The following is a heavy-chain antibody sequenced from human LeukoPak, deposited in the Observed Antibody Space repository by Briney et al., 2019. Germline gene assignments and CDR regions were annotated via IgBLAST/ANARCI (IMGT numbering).Heavy chain of an antibody. CDR2: IYTSGST. Sequence: SETLSLTCTVSGGSISSSSYYWGWIRQPAGTGLEWIGRIYTSGSTNYNPSLKSRATMSVDTSKNQFSLKLSSVTAADTAVYYCARVRGDVYYYYYMDVWGKGTTVTISS. D-gene: IGHD3-10*01. CDR1: GGSISSSSYY. J-gene: IGHJ6*03. CDR3: ARVRGDVYYYYYMDV. V-gene: IGHV4-61*02.